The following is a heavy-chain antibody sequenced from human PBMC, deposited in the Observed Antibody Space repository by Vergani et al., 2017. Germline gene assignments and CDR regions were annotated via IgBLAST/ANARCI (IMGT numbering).Heavy chain of an antibody. D-gene: IGHD2-2*01. J-gene: IGHJ3*01. V-gene: IGHV3-23*01. CDR1: GFTFISYA. CDR3: AKVGVSTSCPYGGGAFDV. CDR2: INNHGGST. Sequence: QLLESGGGLIQPGGSLRLSCAASGFTFISYAMTSVRQAPGKGREWVSGINNHGGSTYYADSVKGQFTISRDNSKNTRYLQMTDRRVEDTATYYCAKVGVSTSCPYGGGAFDVWGHGTMVTVSS.